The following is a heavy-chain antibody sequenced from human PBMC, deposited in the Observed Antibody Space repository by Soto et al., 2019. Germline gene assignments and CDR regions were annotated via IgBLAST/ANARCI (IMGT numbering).Heavy chain of an antibody. CDR1: GYTFTSYG. D-gene: IGHD6-13*01. J-gene: IGHJ4*02. CDR3: ARDLAAAAY. V-gene: IGHV1-46*01. CDR2: INPLPTSGST. Sequence: GAPVKVSCKASGYTFTSYGISRVRQAPGQGLEWVAIINPLPTSGSTNYAQEFQGRVTVTRDTSTSTVYMELNSLRSDDTAIYYCARDLAAAAYWGQGTLVTVSS.